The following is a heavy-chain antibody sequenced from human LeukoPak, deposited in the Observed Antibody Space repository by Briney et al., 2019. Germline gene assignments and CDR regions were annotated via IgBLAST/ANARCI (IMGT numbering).Heavy chain of an antibody. D-gene: IGHD3-10*01. Sequence: PSETLSLTRTVSGGSISNDNYYWSWIRQPPGKGLEWIGYIYYSGSTNYNPSLKSRVTISVDTSKNQFSLKLSSVTAADTAVYYCARTYYYGPFDYWGQGTLVTVSS. CDR3: ARTYYYGPFDY. CDR2: IYYSGST. CDR1: GGSISNDNYY. V-gene: IGHV4-61*01. J-gene: IGHJ4*02.